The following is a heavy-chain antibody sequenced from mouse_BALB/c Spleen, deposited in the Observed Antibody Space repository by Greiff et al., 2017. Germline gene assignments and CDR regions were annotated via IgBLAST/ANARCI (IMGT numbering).Heavy chain of an antibody. CDR1: GDTITSGY. J-gene: IGHJ4*01. D-gene: IGHD2-1*01. CDR3: ASLVGNYGAMDY. V-gene: IGHV3-8*02. Sequence: EVKLMESGPSLVKPSQTLSLTCSVTGDTITSGYWNWIRKFPGNKLEYMGYISYSGSTYYKPSLKSRNSITRDTSKNQYYLQFNSVTTEDTATYYCASLVGNYGAMDYWGQGTSVTVSS. CDR2: ISYSGST.